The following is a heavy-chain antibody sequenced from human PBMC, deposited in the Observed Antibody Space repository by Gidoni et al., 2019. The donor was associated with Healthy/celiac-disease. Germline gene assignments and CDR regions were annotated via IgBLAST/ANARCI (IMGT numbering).Heavy chain of an antibody. CDR3: AKDMVKVGGFESRAWGMDA. CDR1: GFTFSSYA. J-gene: IGHJ6*02. Sequence: EVQLVESGGGLVQPGGSLRRSCAASGFTFSSYAMSWVRQAPGKGLEWVAAISGSVGRTEYADSVKGRFTISRDNSKNTLYLQMNSLRAEDTAVYYCAKDMVKVGGFESRAWGMDAWGQGTTVTVSS. CDR2: ISGSVGRT. D-gene: IGHD2-21*01. V-gene: IGHV3-23*04.